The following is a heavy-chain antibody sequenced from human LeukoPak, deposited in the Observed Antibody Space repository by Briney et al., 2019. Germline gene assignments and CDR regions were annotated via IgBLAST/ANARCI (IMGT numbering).Heavy chain of an antibody. CDR2: IYYSGST. D-gene: IGHD3-3*01. CDR1: GGFISSYY. CDR3: ARDLSWSGYLGSWFDP. Sequence: SETLSLTCTVSGGFISSYYWSWIRQPPGKGLEWIGYIYYSGSTNYNPSLKSRVTISVDTSRNQFSLKLSSVTAADTAVYYCARDLSWSGYLGSWFDPWGQGTLVTVSS. V-gene: IGHV4-59*01. J-gene: IGHJ5*02.